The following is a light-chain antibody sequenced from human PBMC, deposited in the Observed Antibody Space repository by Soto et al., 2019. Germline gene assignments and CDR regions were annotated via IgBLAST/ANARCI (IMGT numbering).Light chain of an antibody. J-gene: IGKJ5*01. Sequence: EIVLTQSPGTLSLSPGERATLSCRASQSVSSSYLAWYQQKPGQAPRLLIYGASSRATGIPDRFSGSGSGTDFTLTISRLEPEDFVVYYCQQRSSWPLITFGQGTRLEIK. V-gene: IGKV3D-20*02. CDR3: QQRSSWPLIT. CDR1: QSVSSSY. CDR2: GAS.